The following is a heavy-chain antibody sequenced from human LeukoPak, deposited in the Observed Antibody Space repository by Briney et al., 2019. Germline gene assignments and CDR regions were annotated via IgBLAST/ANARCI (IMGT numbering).Heavy chain of an antibody. Sequence: GESLKISCKGSGYSFTSYWIGWVRQMPGKGLEWMGIIYPGDSDTRYSPSFQGQVTISADKSISTAYLQWSSLKASDTAMYYCARQKYSSSYGDYYYYYGMDVWGQGTTVTVSS. CDR3: ARQKYSSSYGDYYYYYGMDV. CDR2: IYPGDSDT. V-gene: IGHV5-51*01. D-gene: IGHD6-13*01. J-gene: IGHJ6*02. CDR1: GYSFTSYW.